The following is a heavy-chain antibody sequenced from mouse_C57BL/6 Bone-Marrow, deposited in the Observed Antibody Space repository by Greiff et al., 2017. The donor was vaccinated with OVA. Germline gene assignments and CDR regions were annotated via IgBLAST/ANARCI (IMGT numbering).Heavy chain of an antibody. V-gene: IGHV1-59*01. J-gene: IGHJ2*01. CDR2: IDPSDSYT. Sequence: VQLQQPGAELVRPGTSVKLSCKASGYTFSSYWMHWVKQRPGQGLEWIGVIDPSDSYTNYNQTFKGKATLTVDTTSSTAYMQLSSLTSEDSAVYYCRVFDYWGQGATLTVSS. CDR3: RVFDY. CDR1: GYTFSSYW.